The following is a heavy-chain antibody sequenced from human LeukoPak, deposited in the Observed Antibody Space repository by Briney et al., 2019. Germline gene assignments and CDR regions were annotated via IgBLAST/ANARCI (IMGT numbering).Heavy chain of an antibody. D-gene: IGHD3-22*01. CDR2: ISSSSSYI. Sequence: GGSLRLSCAASGFTFSSYSMNWVRQAPGKGLEWVSSISSSSSYIYYADSVKGRFTISRDNAKNSLYLQMNSLRAEDTAVYYSARAGPPKHADSVYYDSSGDFDYWGQGTLVTVSS. CDR1: GFTFSSYS. V-gene: IGHV3-21*01. J-gene: IGHJ4*02. CDR3: ARAGPPKHADSVYYDSSGDFDY.